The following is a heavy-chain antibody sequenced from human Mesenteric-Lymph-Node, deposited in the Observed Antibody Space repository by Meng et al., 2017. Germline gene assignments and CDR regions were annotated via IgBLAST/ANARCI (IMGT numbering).Heavy chain of an antibody. CDR1: GGSFSGYY. V-gene: IGHV4-34*01. D-gene: IGHD2-8*01. CDR2: INHSGST. CDR3: ARVGTNEDY. J-gene: IGHJ4*02. Sequence: QVPLQQWGAGLLTPSETLSLTCAGYGGSFSGYYWSWIRQPPGKGLEWIGEINHSGSTNYNPSLKSRVTISVDTSKNQFSLKLSSVTAADTAVYYCARVGTNEDYWGQGTLVTVSS.